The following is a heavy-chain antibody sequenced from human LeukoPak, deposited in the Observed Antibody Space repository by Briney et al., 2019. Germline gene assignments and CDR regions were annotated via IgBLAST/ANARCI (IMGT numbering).Heavy chain of an antibody. CDR3: ARVSPTLCFDY. Sequence: SETLSLTCAVSGGSISSGGYSWSWIRQPPGKGLEWIGYIYHSGSTYYNPSLKSRVTISVDTSKNQFSLKLTSVTAADTAVYYCARVSPTLCFDYWGQGTLVTVSS. J-gene: IGHJ4*02. V-gene: IGHV4-30-2*01. CDR1: GGSISSGGYS. CDR2: IYHSGST.